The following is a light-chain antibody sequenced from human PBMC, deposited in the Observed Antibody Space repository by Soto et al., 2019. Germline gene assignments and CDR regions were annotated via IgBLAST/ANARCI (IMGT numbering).Light chain of an antibody. CDR1: YSDVGGYSY. CDR3: SSYTSSSTLV. V-gene: IGLV2-14*03. Sequence: QSALTQPASVSGSPGQSITISCTGTYSDVGGYSYVSWYLQYPGKAPKLMIYDVSNRPSGVSNRFSGSKSGNTASLTISGLQAEDEGDYYCSSYTSSSTLVFGTGTKLTVL. J-gene: IGLJ1*01. CDR2: DVS.